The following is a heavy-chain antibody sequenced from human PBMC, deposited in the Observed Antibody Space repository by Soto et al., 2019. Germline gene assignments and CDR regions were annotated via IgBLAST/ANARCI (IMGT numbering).Heavy chain of an antibody. J-gene: IGHJ6*02. Sequence: GGSLRLSCAASGFSFNKYAMHWVRQAPGTGLEWVAVISYDGSNKYYADSVKGRFTISRDNSKNTLYLQMNSLRAEDTAVYYCAKDLSPINYDFWSGYYSGVRYYYGMDVWGQGTTVTVSS. V-gene: IGHV3-30*18. CDR2: ISYDGSNK. CDR3: AKDLSPINYDFWSGYYSGVRYYYGMDV. CDR1: GFSFNKYA. D-gene: IGHD3-3*01.